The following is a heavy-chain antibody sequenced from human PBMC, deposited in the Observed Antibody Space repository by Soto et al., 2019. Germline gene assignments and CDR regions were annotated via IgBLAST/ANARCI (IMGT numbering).Heavy chain of an antibody. CDR3: AHRVLRTVFGLVTTTAIYFDF. J-gene: IGHJ4*02. CDR2: IYWDDDK. D-gene: IGHD3-3*01. Sequence: QITLNESGPTVVRPTETLTLTCRFSGFSLTTSGVGVGWIRQSPGKAPEWLALIYWDDDKRYSASRKSRLTITQDTSKNQVVLTVSDLDPTDTATYYCAHRVLRTVFGLVTTTAIYFDFWGQGTPVAVSS. V-gene: IGHV2-5*02. CDR1: GFSLTTSGVG.